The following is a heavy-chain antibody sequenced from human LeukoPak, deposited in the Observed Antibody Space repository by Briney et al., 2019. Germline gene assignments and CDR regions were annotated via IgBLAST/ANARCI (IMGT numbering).Heavy chain of an antibody. V-gene: IGHV4-59*12. CDR3: ARVRAPYSSGWYIGYFDL. D-gene: IGHD6-19*01. Sequence: ETSETLSLTCTVSGGSISSYYWSWIRQPPGKGLEWIGYIYYSGSTNYNPSLKSRVTISVDTSKNQFSLKLSSVTAADTAVYYCARVRAPYSSGWYIGYFDLWGRGTLVTVSS. CDR2: IYYSGST. J-gene: IGHJ2*01. CDR1: GGSISSYY.